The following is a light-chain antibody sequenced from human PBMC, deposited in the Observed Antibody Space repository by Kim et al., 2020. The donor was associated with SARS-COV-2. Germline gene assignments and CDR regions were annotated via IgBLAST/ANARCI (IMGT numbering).Light chain of an antibody. CDR2: VAS. V-gene: IGKV3-20*01. Sequence: SPGERGTRGCRARHSVGSSYLAWYQQKPGQPPRLLIYVASSRATGIPDRFSGSGSGTDFTLTISRLEPEDFAVYYCQQYGSSPQTFGQGTNVDIK. J-gene: IGKJ1*01. CDR1: HSVGSSY. CDR3: QQYGSSPQT.